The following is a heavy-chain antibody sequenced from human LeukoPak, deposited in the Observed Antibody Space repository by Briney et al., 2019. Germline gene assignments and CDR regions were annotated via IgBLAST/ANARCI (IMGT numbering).Heavy chain of an antibody. CDR3: ARAVYYYGSGSYPNYYYYMDV. Sequence: PSETLSLTCTVSGYSISSGYYWGWIRQPPGKGLEWIGSIYHSGSTYYNPSLKSRVTISVDTSKNQFSLKLSSVTAADTAVYYCARAVYYYGSGSYPNYYYYMDVWGKGTTVTVSS. J-gene: IGHJ6*03. V-gene: IGHV4-38-2*02. CDR1: GYSISSGYY. D-gene: IGHD3-10*01. CDR2: IYHSGST.